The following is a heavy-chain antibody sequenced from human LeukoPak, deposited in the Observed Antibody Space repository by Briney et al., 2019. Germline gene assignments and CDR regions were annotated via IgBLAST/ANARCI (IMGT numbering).Heavy chain of an antibody. CDR1: GGTFNNSA. CDR2: IMPLFGTA. D-gene: IGHD3-22*01. V-gene: IGHV1-69*05. J-gene: IGHJ4*02. CDR3: ARDPYDSSGTWSDY. Sequence: SVKVSCKTSGGTFNNSAIGWVRQAPGQGLEWLWAIMPLFGTAGYAQKFQGRVTITNDESTKTVCLELTNLPADDTAVYYCARDPYDSSGTWSDYWGQGTLVPVSS.